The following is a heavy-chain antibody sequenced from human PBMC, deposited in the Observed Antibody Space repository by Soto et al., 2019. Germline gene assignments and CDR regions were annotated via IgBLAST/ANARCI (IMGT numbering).Heavy chain of an antibody. CDR1: GGTFSSYT. CDR3: LNIPHY. J-gene: IGHJ4*02. Sequence: HVQLVQSGAEVKKPGSSVKVPCKASGGTFSSYTITWVRQAPAQGLEWMGRIIPILDIANYPQKFQGRVTITADKSTGTAYMELSSLRSEDTAVYYCLNIPHYWGQGTLVTVSS. CDR2: IIPILDIA. V-gene: IGHV1-69*02.